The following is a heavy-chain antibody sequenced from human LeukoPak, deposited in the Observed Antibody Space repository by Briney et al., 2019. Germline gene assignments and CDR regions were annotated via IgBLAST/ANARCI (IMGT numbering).Heavy chain of an antibody. CDR2: ISSSSSYI. V-gene: IGHV3-21*01. D-gene: IGHD3-22*01. CDR3: AREGTWYYDSSGYRDAFDI. J-gene: IGHJ3*02. CDR1: GFTFSSYS. Sequence: PGGSLRLSCAASGFTFSSYSMNWVRQAPGKGLEWVSSISSSSSYIYYADSVKGRSTISRDNAKNSLYLQMNSLRAEDTAVYYCAREGTWYYDSSGYRDAFDIWGQGTMVTVSS.